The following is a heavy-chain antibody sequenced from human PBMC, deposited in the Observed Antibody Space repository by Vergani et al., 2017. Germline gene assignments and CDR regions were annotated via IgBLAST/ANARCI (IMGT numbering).Heavy chain of an antibody. V-gene: IGHV4-4*07. Sequence: QVQLQESGPGLVKPSETLSLTCTVSGGSISSYYWSWIRQPAGKGLEWIGRVFSSGSTVYNPALKSRVIMSLDTSKKQLSLNLTSVTAADTAVYYCAKGPTSSRGYFDHWGRGSLVVACS. CDR2: VFSSGST. CDR3: AKGPTSSRGYFDH. J-gene: IGHJ4*03. D-gene: IGHD5-24*01. CDR1: GGSISSYY.